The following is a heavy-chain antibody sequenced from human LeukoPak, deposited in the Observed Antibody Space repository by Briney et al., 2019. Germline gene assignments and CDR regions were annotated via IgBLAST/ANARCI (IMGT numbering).Heavy chain of an antibody. Sequence: ASVKVSCKASGYTFTGYYMHWVRQAPGQGLEWMGRINPNSGGTNYAQKFQGRVTMTRDTSISTAYMEVRSLRSDDTAVYYCARELASNIRSFDIWGQGTMVTVSS. CDR3: ARELASNIRSFDI. CDR1: GYTFTGYY. J-gene: IGHJ3*02. CDR2: INPNSGGT. D-gene: IGHD2/OR15-2a*01. V-gene: IGHV1-2*06.